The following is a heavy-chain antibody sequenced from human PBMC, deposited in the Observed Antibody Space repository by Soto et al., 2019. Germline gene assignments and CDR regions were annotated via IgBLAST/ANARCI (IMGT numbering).Heavy chain of an antibody. CDR3: ARFQTGAVIG. J-gene: IGHJ4*02. Sequence: GGSLRLSCAASGFTVSSNYMSWVRQAPGKGLEWVSVIYSGGSTYYADSVKGRFTISRDNSKNTLYLQMSSLRAEDTAVYYCARFQTGAVIGWGQGTLVTVSS. D-gene: IGHD1-1*01. V-gene: IGHV3-53*01. CDR1: GFTVSSNY. CDR2: IYSGGST.